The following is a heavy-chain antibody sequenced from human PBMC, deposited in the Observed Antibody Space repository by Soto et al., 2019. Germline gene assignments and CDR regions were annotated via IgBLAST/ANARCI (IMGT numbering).Heavy chain of an antibody. CDR3: ARDTPRGYCSSTSCYYAFDI. D-gene: IGHD2-2*01. CDR1: GGSVSSGSYY. Sequence: TSETLSLTCTVSGGSVSSGSYYWSWIRQPPGKGLEWIGNIYYSGSTNYNPSLKSRVTISVDTSKNQFSLKLSSVTAADTAVYYCARDTPRGYCSSTSCYYAFDIWGQGTMVTASS. J-gene: IGHJ3*02. CDR2: IYYSGST. V-gene: IGHV4-61*01.